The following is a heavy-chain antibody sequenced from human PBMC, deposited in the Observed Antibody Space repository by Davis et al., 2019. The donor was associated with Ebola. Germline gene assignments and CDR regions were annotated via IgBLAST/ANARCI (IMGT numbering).Heavy chain of an antibody. V-gene: IGHV3-7*01. J-gene: IGHJ4*02. CDR1: GFTFSSYW. Sequence: GESLKISCAVSGFTFSSYWMSWVRQAPGKGLEWVANIKQDGSEKYYVDSVKGRFTISRDNAKNSLYLQMNSLRAEDTAVYYCARGPLDYWGQGTLVTVSS. CDR2: IKQDGSEK. CDR3: ARGPLDY.